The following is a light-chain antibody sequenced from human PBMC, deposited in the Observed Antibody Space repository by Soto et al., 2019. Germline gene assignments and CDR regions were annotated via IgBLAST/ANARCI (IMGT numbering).Light chain of an antibody. CDR2: DAS. V-gene: IGKV1-5*01. CDR3: QHYNSFSLT. J-gene: IGKJ1*01. CDR1: QSISNL. Sequence: IQMTQSPSSLSASVGDRVIVTCRASQSISNLLAWYQQKPGKAPKLLIYDASTLEGGVPSRFRGSGSGTEFTLTINNLQTDDFATYYCQHYNSFSLTLGPGTKVDIK.